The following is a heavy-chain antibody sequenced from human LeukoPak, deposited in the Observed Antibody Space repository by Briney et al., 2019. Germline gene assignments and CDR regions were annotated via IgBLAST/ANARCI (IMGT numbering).Heavy chain of an antibody. CDR2: ISWNSGSI. CDR3: AKDIGYDSSGPRYAFDI. J-gene: IGHJ3*02. V-gene: IGHV3-9*01. D-gene: IGHD3-22*01. Sequence: GGSLRLSCAASGFTFDDYAMHWVRQAPGKGLEWVSGISWNSGSIGYADSVKGRFTISRDNAKNSLYLQMNSLRAEDTALYYCAKDIGYDSSGPRYAFDIWGQGTMVTVSS. CDR1: GFTFDDYA.